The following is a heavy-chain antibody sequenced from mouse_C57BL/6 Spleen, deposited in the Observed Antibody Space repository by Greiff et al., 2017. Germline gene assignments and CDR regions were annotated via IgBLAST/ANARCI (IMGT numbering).Heavy chain of an antibody. V-gene: IGHV1-80*01. J-gene: IGHJ2*01. D-gene: IGHD1-1*01. CDR3: ARDYGSSLFDY. CDR2: IYPGDGDT. CDR1: GYAFSSYW. Sequence: VQLQESGAELVKPGASVKISCKASGYAFSSYWMNWVKQRPGKGLEWIGQIYPGDGDTNYNGKFKGKATLTADKSSSTAYMQLSSLTSEDSAVYFCARDYGSSLFDYWGQGTTLTVSS.